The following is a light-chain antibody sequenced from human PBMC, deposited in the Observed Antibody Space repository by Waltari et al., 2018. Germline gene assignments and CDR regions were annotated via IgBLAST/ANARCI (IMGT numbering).Light chain of an antibody. CDR1: QNILNN. CDR2: SAS. J-gene: IGKJ4*01. CDR3: QQSYTPPFT. Sequence: DIQMTQSPSSLSASVGDRVTITCRATQNILNNLHWYQQKPGKAPKRLIFSASNLQTGGPARFSGSGSGTLFTLTISNLQPEDSARYFCQQSYTPPFTFGGGTRVEIK. V-gene: IGKV1-39*01.